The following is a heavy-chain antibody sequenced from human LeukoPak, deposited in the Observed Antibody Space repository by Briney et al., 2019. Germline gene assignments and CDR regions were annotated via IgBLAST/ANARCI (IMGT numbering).Heavy chain of an antibody. CDR1: GYTFTSYY. D-gene: IGHD5-24*01. J-gene: IGHJ4*02. CDR2: INPSGGST. CDR3: ARDEGGGYNPLADYFDY. Sequence: GASVKVSCKASGYTFTSYYMHWVRQAPGQGLEWMGIINPSGGSTSYAQKFQGRVTMTRDTSTSTVYMELSSLRSEDTAVYYCARDEGGGYNPLADYFDYWGQGTLVTVSS. V-gene: IGHV1-46*01.